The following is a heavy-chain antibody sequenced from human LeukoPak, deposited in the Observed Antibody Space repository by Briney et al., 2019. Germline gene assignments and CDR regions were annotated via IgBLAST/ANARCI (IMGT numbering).Heavy chain of an antibody. CDR2: IRYDGSNK. V-gene: IGHV3-30*02. Sequence: PGGSLRLSCAASGFTFSSYGMHWVRQAPGKGLEWVAFIRYDGSNKYYADSVKGRFTISRDNSKNTLYLQMNSLRAEDTAVYYCTTDIDCSGGSCYRYYYYYMDVWGKGTTVTVSS. D-gene: IGHD2-15*01. CDR1: GFTFSSYG. CDR3: TTDIDCSGGSCYRYYYYYMDV. J-gene: IGHJ6*03.